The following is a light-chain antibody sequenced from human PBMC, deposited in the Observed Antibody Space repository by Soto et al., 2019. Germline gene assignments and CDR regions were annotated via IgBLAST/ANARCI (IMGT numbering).Light chain of an antibody. V-gene: IGKV3-20*01. CDR1: QSVSSSY. CDR2: GAS. Sequence: DIVLTQSPGTLSLSPGERATLSCRASQSVSSSYLAWYQQKPGQAPRLLIYGASSRATGIPDRFSGSGSGTDCNLTISRLEPEDFAVYYCQQYGSSPITFGQGTRLEMK. CDR3: QQYGSSPIT. J-gene: IGKJ5*01.